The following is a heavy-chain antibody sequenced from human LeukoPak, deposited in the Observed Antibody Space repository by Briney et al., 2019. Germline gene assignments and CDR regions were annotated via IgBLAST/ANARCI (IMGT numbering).Heavy chain of an antibody. V-gene: IGHV3-30*18. CDR3: AKGSVAGIRNYIDL. CDR2: ISYDGSNK. J-gene: IGHJ4*02. CDR1: GFTFNSYG. D-gene: IGHD6-19*01. Sequence: PGGSLTLSCAASGFTFNSYGMHWVRQAPGKGLEWVAVISYDGSNKYYADSVKGRFIISRDNSKNTLYLQMDALRAGDTAVYYCAKGSVAGIRNYIDLWGQGTLVAVSS.